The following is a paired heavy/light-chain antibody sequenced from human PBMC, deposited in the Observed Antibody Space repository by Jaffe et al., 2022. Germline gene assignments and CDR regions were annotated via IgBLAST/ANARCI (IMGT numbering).Heavy chain of an antibody. J-gene: IGHJ6*03. CDR3: AKDRSIAVAGRRDRMYYMDV. Sequence: QVQLVESGGGVVQPGGSLRLSCAASGFTFSSYGMHWVRQAPGKGLEWVAFIRYDGSNKYYADSVKGRFTISRDNSKNTLYLQMNSLRAEDTAVYYCAKDRSIAVAGRRDRMYYMDVWGKGTTVTVSS. CDR1: GFTFSSYG. V-gene: IGHV3-30*02. CDR2: IRYDGSNK. D-gene: IGHD6-19*01.
Light chain of an antibody. CDR3: QQYYSTPPT. Sequence: DIVMTQSPDSLAVSLGERATINCKSSQSVLYSSNNKNYLAWYQQKPGQPPKLLIYWASTRESGVPDRFSGSGSGTDFTLTISSLQAEDVAVYYCQQYYSTPPTFGPGTKVDIK. J-gene: IGKJ3*01. V-gene: IGKV4-1*01. CDR2: WAS. CDR1: QSVLYSSNNKNY.